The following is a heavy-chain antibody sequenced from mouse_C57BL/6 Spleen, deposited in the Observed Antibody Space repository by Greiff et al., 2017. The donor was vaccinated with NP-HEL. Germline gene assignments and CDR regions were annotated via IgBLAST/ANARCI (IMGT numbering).Heavy chain of an antibody. V-gene: IGHV1-52*01. CDR2: IDPSDSET. D-gene: IGHD2-5*01. J-gene: IGHJ4*01. CDR3: ARPPAYYSNLGYAMDY. Sequence: QVQLQQPGAELVRPGSSVKLSCKASGYTFTSYWMHWVKQRPIQGLEWIGNIDPSDSETHYNQKFKDKATLTVDKSSSTAYMQLSSLTSEDSAVYYCARPPAYYSNLGYAMDYWGQGTSVTVSS. CDR1: GYTFTSYW.